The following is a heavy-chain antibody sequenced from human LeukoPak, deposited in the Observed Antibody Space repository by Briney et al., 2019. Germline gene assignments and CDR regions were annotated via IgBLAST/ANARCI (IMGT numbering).Heavy chain of an antibody. Sequence: KPSETLSLTCTVSGGSISSYYWSWIRQPPGKGLERIGEINHSGSTSYNPSLKSRVTISVDTSKNQFSLKLSSVTAADTAVYYCARGPYDYVWGSYYWFDPWGQGTLVTVSS. CDR1: GGSISSYY. V-gene: IGHV4-34*01. CDR2: INHSGST. D-gene: IGHD3-16*01. CDR3: ARGPYDYVWGSYYWFDP. J-gene: IGHJ5*02.